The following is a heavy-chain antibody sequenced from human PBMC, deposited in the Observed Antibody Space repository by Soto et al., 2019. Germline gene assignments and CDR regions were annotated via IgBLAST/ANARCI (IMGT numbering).Heavy chain of an antibody. CDR2: ITYSGST. J-gene: IGHJ6*03. V-gene: IGHV4-59*12. Sequence: QGQLQESGPGVVKPSESLSLACSVSGGSIGNSYWSWIRQSPGKGLEWIGHITYSGSTNYNPSLKSRVSISMDPSRNQISLQISSVTAADTAVYYCGRHPKGYSSSSTAGRSFYYSHIDVWGKGTTVTVSS. D-gene: IGHD5-18*01. CDR1: GGSIGNSY. CDR3: GRHPKGYSSSSTAGRSFYYSHIDV.